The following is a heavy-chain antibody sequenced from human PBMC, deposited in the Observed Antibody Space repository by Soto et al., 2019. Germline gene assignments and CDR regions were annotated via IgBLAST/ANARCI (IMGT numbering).Heavy chain of an antibody. CDR1: GFTVSSNY. CDR2: IYSGGST. J-gene: IGHJ2*01. Sequence: EVQLVETGGGLIQPGGSLRLSCAASGFTVSSNYMSWVRQAPGKGLEWVSVIYSGGSTYYADSVKGRFTISRDNSKNTLYLQMNSLRADDTAVYYCARDPVTGTRYFDLWGRGTLVTVSS. D-gene: IGHD3-10*01. V-gene: IGHV3-53*02. CDR3: ARDPVTGTRYFDL.